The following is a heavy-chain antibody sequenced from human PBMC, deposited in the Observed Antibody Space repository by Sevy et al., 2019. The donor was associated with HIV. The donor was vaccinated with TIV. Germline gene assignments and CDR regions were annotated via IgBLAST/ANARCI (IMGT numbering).Heavy chain of an antibody. CDR3: ARGGYCSGGSCYGPPDS. J-gene: IGHJ4*02. CDR2: INPDNGDT. CDR1: GYMFTDFY. Sequence: ASVKVSCKSTGYMFTDFYINWVRLAPGQGLEWVGWINPDNGDTDYGQKFQGRVTMTRDTSLSSAYMELSSLRSDDTAIYYCARGGYCSGGSCYGPPDSWGQGTLVTVSS. D-gene: IGHD2-15*01. V-gene: IGHV1-2*02.